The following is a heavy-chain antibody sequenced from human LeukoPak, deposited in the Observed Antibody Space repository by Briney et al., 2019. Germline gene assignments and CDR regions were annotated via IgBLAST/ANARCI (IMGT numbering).Heavy chain of an antibody. CDR2: INHSGST. Sequence: SETLSLTCAVYGGSFSNYYWSWIRQPPGKGLEWIGEINHSGSTYYNPSLKSRVTISVDTSKNQFSLNLNSVTAADTAVYYCARDYSNYYFDYWGQGTLVTVSS. CDR3: ARDYSNYYFDY. CDR1: GGSFSNYY. D-gene: IGHD4-11*01. V-gene: IGHV4-34*01. J-gene: IGHJ4*02.